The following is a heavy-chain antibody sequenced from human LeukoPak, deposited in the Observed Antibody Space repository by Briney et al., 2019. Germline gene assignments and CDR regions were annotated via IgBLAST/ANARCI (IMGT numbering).Heavy chain of an antibody. D-gene: IGHD3-10*01. Sequence: SETLSLTCALYGGSFSGYYWSCIRQPPGKGLEWIGEINHSGSTNYNPSLKSRVTISVDTSKNQFSLKLSSVTAADTAVYYCARGWGSGSYSGIDYWGQGTLVTVSS. CDR2: INHSGST. CDR1: GGSFSGYY. V-gene: IGHV4-34*01. J-gene: IGHJ4*02. CDR3: ARGWGSGSYSGIDY.